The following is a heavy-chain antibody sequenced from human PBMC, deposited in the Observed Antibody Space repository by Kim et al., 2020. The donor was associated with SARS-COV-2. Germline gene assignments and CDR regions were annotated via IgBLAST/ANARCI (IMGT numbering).Heavy chain of an antibody. Sequence: GGSLRLSCAASGFSFSNYAMSWVRQAPGKGLEWVSAITGSGDGTYYEDSVKGRFTISRDNSKNTLYLQMNSMRAEDTAVYYCGKAIAAPPRQYFDYWGQGLLVTVSS. CDR3: GKAIAAPPRQYFDY. CDR2: ITGSGDGT. V-gene: IGHV3-23*01. CDR1: GFSFSNYA. J-gene: IGHJ4*02. D-gene: IGHD6-13*01.